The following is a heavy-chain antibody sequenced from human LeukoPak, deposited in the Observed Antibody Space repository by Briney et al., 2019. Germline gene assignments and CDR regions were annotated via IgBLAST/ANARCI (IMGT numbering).Heavy chain of an antibody. V-gene: IGHV5-10-1*01. CDR1: GYSFTTYW. D-gene: IGHD2-2*01. CDR3: ARQSAVVRAAHIDY. J-gene: IGHJ4*02. Sequence: GASLRSPCKGSGYSFTTYWFGWVRQMPGKGLEGWVGIDPSNSYTNYNPSFQGHVTISADKSISTAYLQWSSLNASDTAVYYCARQSAVVRAAHIDYWGQGTLVTVSS. CDR2: IDPSNSYT.